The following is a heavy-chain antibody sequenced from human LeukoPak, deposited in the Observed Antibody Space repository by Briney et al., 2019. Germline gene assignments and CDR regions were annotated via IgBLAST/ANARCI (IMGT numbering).Heavy chain of an antibody. V-gene: IGHV3-7*01. D-gene: IGHD2-2*01. CDR3: ARGPIVVVPAAMLIRYYYYMDV. CDR1: GFSFSTYW. Sequence: GGSLRLSCAASGFSFSTYWMSWVRQAPGKGLEWVANMKQDGREKYYADSVKGRFTISRDNAKNSLYLQMNSLRAEDTAVYYCARGPIVVVPAAMLIRYYYYMDVWGKGTKVTVSS. J-gene: IGHJ6*03. CDR2: MKQDGREK.